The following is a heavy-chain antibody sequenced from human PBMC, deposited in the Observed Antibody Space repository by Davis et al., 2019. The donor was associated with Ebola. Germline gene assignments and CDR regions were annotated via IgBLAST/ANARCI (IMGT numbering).Heavy chain of an antibody. V-gene: IGHV3-23*01. Sequence: GGSLRLSCAASEFTFRGYAMSWVRQSPGKGLEWVSAITSSGGLTGYADSVKGRFTISRDNSKNTLYLQMNSLRADDTAIYYCAKRTDSRSFEFWGQGALVTVSS. D-gene: IGHD3-9*01. CDR2: ITSSGGLT. CDR3: AKRTDSRSFEF. J-gene: IGHJ4*02. CDR1: EFTFRGYA.